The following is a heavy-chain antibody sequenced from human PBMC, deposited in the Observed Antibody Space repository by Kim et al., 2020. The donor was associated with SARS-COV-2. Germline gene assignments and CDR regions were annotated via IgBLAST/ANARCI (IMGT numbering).Heavy chain of an antibody. D-gene: IGHD3-22*01. Sequence: ASVKVSCKASGYTFTGYYMHWVRQAPGQGLEWMGWINPNSGGTNYAQKFQGWVTMTRDTSISTAYMELSRLRSDDTAVYYCAREVYDSSGYYVWGQGTLVTVSS. V-gene: IGHV1-2*04. CDR2: INPNSGGT. CDR1: GYTFTGYY. CDR3: AREVYDSSGYYV. J-gene: IGHJ4*02.